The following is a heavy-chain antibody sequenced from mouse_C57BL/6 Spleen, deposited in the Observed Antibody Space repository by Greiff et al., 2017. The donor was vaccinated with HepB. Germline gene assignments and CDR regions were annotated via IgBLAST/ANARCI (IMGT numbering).Heavy chain of an antibody. CDR2: IDPENGDT. J-gene: IGHJ1*03. D-gene: IGHD2-1*01. V-gene: IGHV14-4*01. CDR3: TTWGNSGYFDV. CDR1: GFNIKDDY. Sequence: VHVKQSGAELVRPGASVKLSCTASGFNIKDDYMHWVKQRPEQGLEWIGWIDPENGDTEYASKFQGKATITADTSSNTAYLQLSSLTSEDTAVYYCTTWGNSGYFDVWGTGTTVTVSS.